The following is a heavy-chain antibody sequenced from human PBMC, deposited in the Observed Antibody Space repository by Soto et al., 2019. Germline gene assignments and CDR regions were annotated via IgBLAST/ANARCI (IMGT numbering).Heavy chain of an antibody. D-gene: IGHD6-19*01. CDR1: GFTFSNVW. Sequence: EVQLGESGGGLVKPGGSLRLSCAASGFTFSNVWMNWVRQAPGKGLEWVGRIKRKTDGGTTDYAAPVKGRFTISRDDSKNTLYLRMNSLKTEDTVVYYCTPLSLKYSSGWYEFADWGQGTLVTVSS. V-gene: IGHV3-15*07. J-gene: IGHJ4*02. CDR3: TPLSLKYSSGWYEFAD. CDR2: IKRKTDGGTT.